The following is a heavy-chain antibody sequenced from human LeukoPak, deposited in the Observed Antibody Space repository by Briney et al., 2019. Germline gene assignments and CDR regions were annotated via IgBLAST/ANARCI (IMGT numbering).Heavy chain of an antibody. CDR2: ISSSGSGGST. V-gene: IGHV3-23*01. CDR1: GFTFSSYE. CDR3: AKEGHLSSWYSRAYYYYMDV. J-gene: IGHJ6*03. Sequence: GGSLRLSCAASGFTFSSYEMNWVRQAPGKGLEWVSYISSSGSGGSTYYADSVKGRFTISRDNSKNTLYLQMNSLRAEDTAVYYCAKEGHLSSWYSRAYYYYMDVWGKGTTVTVSS. D-gene: IGHD6-13*01.